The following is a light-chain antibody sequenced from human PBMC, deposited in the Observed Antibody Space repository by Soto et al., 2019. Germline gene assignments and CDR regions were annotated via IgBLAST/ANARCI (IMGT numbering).Light chain of an antibody. CDR2: GVT. V-gene: IGLV2-23*02. CDR3: CSYAGSSTLA. J-gene: IGLJ2*01. CDR1: NSDIGSYNL. Sequence: SALTQPASVSGSPGQSITISCTGTNSDIGSYNLVSWYQHHPGKAPKLIIYGVTKQPSGVSNRFSGSKSGNTASLTISGLQAEDEADYYCCSYAGSSTLAFGGGTKLTVL.